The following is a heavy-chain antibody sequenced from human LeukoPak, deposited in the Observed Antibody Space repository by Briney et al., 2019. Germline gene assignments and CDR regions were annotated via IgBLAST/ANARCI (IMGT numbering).Heavy chain of an antibody. D-gene: IGHD6-19*01. Sequence: GRSLRLSCAASGFTFSSYGMHWVRQAPGKGLEWVAVISYDGSNKYYADSVKGRFTISRDNSKNTLYLQMNSLRAEDTAVYYCAKDLAVADTLSLYYYYYGMDVRGKGTTVTVSS. CDR3: AKDLAVADTLSLYYYYYGMDV. V-gene: IGHV3-30*18. CDR2: ISYDGSNK. J-gene: IGHJ6*04. CDR1: GFTFSSYG.